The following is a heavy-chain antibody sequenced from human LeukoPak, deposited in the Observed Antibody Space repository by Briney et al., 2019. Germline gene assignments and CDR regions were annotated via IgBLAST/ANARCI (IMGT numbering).Heavy chain of an antibody. Sequence: SETLSLTCTVSGGSISSSSYYWGWIRQPPGKGLEWIGSIYYSGSTYYNPSLKSRVTISVDTSKNQFSLKLSSVTAADTAVYYCARQGYDFWSVLMDVWGKGTTVTVSS. V-gene: IGHV4-39*01. CDR3: ARQGYDFWSVLMDV. CDR1: GGSISSSSYY. J-gene: IGHJ6*03. CDR2: IYYSGST. D-gene: IGHD3-3*01.